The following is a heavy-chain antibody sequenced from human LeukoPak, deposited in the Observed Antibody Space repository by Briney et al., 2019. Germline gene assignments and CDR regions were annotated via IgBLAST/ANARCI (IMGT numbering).Heavy chain of an antibody. Sequence: SETLSLTCAVSGYSISSGYYWGWIRQPPGKGLEWIGSIYHSGSTYYNPSLKSRVTISVDTSKNQFSLKLSSVTAADTAVYYCTRHLGYCSSTSCYNLKFDYWGQGTLVTVSS. V-gene: IGHV4-38-2*01. J-gene: IGHJ4*02. D-gene: IGHD2-2*01. CDR2: IYHSGST. CDR1: GYSISSGYY. CDR3: TRHLGYCSSTSCYNLKFDY.